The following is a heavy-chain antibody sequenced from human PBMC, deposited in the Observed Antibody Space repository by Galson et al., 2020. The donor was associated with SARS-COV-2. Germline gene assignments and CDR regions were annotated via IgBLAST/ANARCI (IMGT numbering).Heavy chain of an antibody. CDR3: AKGCGGDCPGYGMDV. CDR2: ISYDGSNK. CDR1: GFTFSSYD. J-gene: IGHJ6*02. V-gene: IGHV3-30*18. D-gene: IGHD2-21*02. Sequence: GESLKISCAASGFTFSSYDMHWVRQAPGKGLEWVELISYDGSNKYYADSVKGRFTISRDNSKHTLYLQMNSLRPEDTAVYYCAKGCGGDCPGYGMDVWGQGTTVTVSS.